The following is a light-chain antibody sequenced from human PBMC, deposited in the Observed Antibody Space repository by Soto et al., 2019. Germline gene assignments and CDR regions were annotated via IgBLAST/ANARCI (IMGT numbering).Light chain of an antibody. Sequence: EIVMTQSPATLSVSPGERATLSCRASQSVSNNLAWYQQKSGQAPRLLIHGASKRDTGIPARFSGSGSGTEFTLTISSLQSEEFAVYYCQPYKNWPPITFGQGTRLEIK. CDR1: QSVSNN. V-gene: IGKV3-15*01. CDR3: QPYKNWPPIT. CDR2: GAS. J-gene: IGKJ5*01.